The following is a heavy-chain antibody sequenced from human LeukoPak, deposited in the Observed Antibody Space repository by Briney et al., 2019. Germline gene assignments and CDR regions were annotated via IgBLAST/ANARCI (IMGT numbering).Heavy chain of an antibody. CDR2: ISGSGGST. V-gene: IGHV3-23*01. J-gene: IGHJ4*02. CDR1: GLTFSSYG. D-gene: IGHD6-19*01. Sequence: PGGSLRLSCAASGLTFSSYGMSWVRQAPGRGLEWVSAISGSGGSTYYADSVKGRFTISRDNSKNTLYLQMNSRRAEDTAVYYCAKEYKGSGSTFDYWGQGTLVTVSS. CDR3: AKEYKGSGSTFDY.